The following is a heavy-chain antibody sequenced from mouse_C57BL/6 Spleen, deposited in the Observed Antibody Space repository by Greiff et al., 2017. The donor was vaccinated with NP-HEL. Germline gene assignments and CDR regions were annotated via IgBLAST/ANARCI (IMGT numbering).Heavy chain of an antibody. D-gene: IGHD1-1*01. CDR1: GYSFTGYY. J-gene: IGHJ2*01. Sequence: EVKLQQSGPELVKPGASVKISCKASGYSFTGYYMNWVKQSPEKSLEWIGEINPSTGGTTYNQKFKAKATLTVDKSSSTAYMQLKSLTSEDSAVYYCARGAYGTLDYWGQGTTLTVSS. V-gene: IGHV1-42*01. CDR3: ARGAYGTLDY. CDR2: INPSTGGT.